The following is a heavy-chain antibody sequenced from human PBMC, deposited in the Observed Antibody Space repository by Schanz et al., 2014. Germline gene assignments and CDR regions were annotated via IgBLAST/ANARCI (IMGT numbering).Heavy chain of an antibody. D-gene: IGHD1-1*01. V-gene: IGHV3-74*01. CDR2: IPWNGAAI. J-gene: IGHJ4*02. CDR3: ARDRRNADLDY. Sequence: EVQLVESGGGLVQPGGSLRLSCAASGFTFSSYWMHWVRQVPGKGLVWVSNIPWNGAAIGYAGSVRGRFTISRDSAKNSLYLEMNSLRAEDTALYYCARDRRNADLDYWGQGTLVTVSS. CDR1: GFTFSSYW.